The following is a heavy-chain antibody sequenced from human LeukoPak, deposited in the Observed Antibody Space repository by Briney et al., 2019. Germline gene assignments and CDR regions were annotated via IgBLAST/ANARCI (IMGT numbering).Heavy chain of an antibody. Sequence: GGSLRLSCAASGFTFSSYGMHWVRQAPGKGLEWVGIIRSDGTNKYYADSVKGRFTISRDNSKNTLYLQINSLRAEDTAVYYCAKGSSSHGSYYYYGMDVWGQGTTVTVSS. CDR2: IRSDGTNK. CDR3: AKGSSSHGSYYYYGMDV. CDR1: GFTFSSYG. V-gene: IGHV3-30*02. D-gene: IGHD6-13*01. J-gene: IGHJ6*02.